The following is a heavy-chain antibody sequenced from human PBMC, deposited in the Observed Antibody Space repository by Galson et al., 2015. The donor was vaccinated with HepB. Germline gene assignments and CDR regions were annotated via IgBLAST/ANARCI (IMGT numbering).Heavy chain of an antibody. J-gene: IGHJ4*02. CDR3: ARDPGGPLTDYGDYRVSELPDY. CDR1: GFTFSSSA. V-gene: IGHV3-30-3*01. D-gene: IGHD4-17*01. Sequence: SLRLSCAASGFTFSSSAMHWVRQAPGKGLEWVAVISYDGSNKYYADSVKGRFTISRDNSKNTLYLQMNSLRAEDTAVYYCARDPGGPLTDYGDYRVSELPDYWGQGTLVTVSS. CDR2: ISYDGSNK.